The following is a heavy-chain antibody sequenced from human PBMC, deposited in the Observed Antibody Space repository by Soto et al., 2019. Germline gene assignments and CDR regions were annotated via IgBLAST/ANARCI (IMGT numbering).Heavy chain of an antibody. CDR1: GFTFSTYS. V-gene: IGHV3-48*01. D-gene: IGHD3-22*01. Sequence: GGSLRLSCAASGFTFSTYSMNWVRQAPGKGLEWVSCITSSSSSVYYADSVKGRFTISRDDAKNSLYLQMNSLRAEDTAVYYCARGDYYDSSGPLSDAFDIWGQGTMVTVSS. CDR3: ARGDYYDSSGPLSDAFDI. CDR2: ITSSSSSV. J-gene: IGHJ3*02.